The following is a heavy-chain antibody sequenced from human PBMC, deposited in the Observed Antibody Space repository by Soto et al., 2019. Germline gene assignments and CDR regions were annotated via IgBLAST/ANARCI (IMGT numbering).Heavy chain of an antibody. CDR1: GFTFSSYA. J-gene: IGHJ6*02. V-gene: IGHV3-30-3*01. D-gene: IGHD3-22*01. Sequence: GGSLRLSCAASGFTFSSYAMHWVRQAPGKGLEWVAVISYDGSNKYYADSVKGRFTISRDNSKNTLYLQMSSLRAEDTAVYYCARAGGYYYHYYYGMDVWGQGTTVTVSS. CDR2: ISYDGSNK. CDR3: ARAGGYYYHYYYGMDV.